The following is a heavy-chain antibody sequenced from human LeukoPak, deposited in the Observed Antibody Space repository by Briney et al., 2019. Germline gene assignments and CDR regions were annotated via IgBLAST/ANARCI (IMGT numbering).Heavy chain of an antibody. CDR3: ARGSPGAVASYYYYYYGMDV. CDR1: GYTFTSYA. V-gene: IGHV7-4-1*02. J-gene: IGHJ6*02. D-gene: IGHD6-19*01. Sequence: GASVKVSCKASGYTFTSYAMNWVRQAPGQGLEWMGWINTNTGNPTYAQGFTGRFVFSLDTSVSTAYLQISSLKAEDTAVYYCARGSPGAVASYYYYYYGMDVWGQGTTVTVSS. CDR2: INTNTGNP.